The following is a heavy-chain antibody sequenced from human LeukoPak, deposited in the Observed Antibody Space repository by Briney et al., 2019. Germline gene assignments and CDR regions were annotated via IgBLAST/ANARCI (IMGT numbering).Heavy chain of an antibody. CDR2: INPIGDST. Sequence: ASVKVSCKAAGYTFNSYDVQWVRQAPDQGLEWMGIINPIGDSTNYAQKFQGRVTMTRDTSTSTVYMELSSLRSEDTAVYYCASAVVVTATLDYWGQGTLVTVSS. CDR3: ASAVVVTATLDY. V-gene: IGHV1-46*02. CDR1: GYTFNSYD. D-gene: IGHD2-21*02. J-gene: IGHJ4*02.